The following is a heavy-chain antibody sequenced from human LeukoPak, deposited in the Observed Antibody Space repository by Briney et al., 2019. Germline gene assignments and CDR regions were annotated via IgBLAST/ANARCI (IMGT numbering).Heavy chain of an antibody. CDR1: GFMFSSYG. D-gene: IGHD3-10*01. CDR3: ARGSRTYYYGSDSDAFVV. Sequence: GGSLRLSCEASGFMFSSYGIYWVRQAPGEGLEWVAMVRYDESNKDYTDSVKGRFTVSRDNSRNTVYLQMTSLRPEDTAVYYCARGSRTYYYGSDSDAFVVWGQGTTVTVSS. CDR2: VRYDESNK. V-gene: IGHV3-30*02. J-gene: IGHJ3*01.